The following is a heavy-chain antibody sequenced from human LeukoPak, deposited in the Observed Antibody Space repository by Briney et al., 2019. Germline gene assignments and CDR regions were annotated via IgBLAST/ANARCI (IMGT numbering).Heavy chain of an antibody. V-gene: IGHV3-30*02. CDR2: IRYDGSNK. Sequence: GGSLRLSCAASGFTFSSYGMHWVRQAPGKGLEGVAFIRYDGSNKYYADSVKGRFTISRDNSKNTLYLQMNSLRAEDTAVYYCARELGYCSSTSCPRETPSFDYWGQGTLVTVSS. D-gene: IGHD2-2*01. CDR1: GFTFSSYG. CDR3: ARELGYCSSTSCPRETPSFDY. J-gene: IGHJ4*02.